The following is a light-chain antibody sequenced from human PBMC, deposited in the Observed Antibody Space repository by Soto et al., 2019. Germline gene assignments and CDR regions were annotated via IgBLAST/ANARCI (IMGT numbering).Light chain of an antibody. V-gene: IGKV1-5*01. CDR3: QQYETFSGT. J-gene: IGKJ1*01. CDR1: IRVSSC. Sequence: IHVIHSRASQSVLVGAGVTLSCRGSIRVSSCLAWYPQKPVEAPTLLXFDASALPRGVPSRFSGSGSGTKFTLTIASLQPDDFATYYCQQYETFSGTFGPGTKVDIK. CDR2: DAS.